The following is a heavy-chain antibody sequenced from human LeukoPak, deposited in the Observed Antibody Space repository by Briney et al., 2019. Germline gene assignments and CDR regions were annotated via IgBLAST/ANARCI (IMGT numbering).Heavy chain of an antibody. Sequence: PGGSLRLSCAASGFSFSTYSMIWVRQAPGKGLEWVSSVSGTSEYIYYADSVRGRFTISRDNAKNTVYLQMNSLRAEDTAVYYCARARSSIAAYDYWGQGTLVTVSS. J-gene: IGHJ4*02. CDR1: GFSFSTYS. V-gene: IGHV3-21*06. CDR3: ARARSSIAAYDY. D-gene: IGHD6-6*01. CDR2: VSGTSEYI.